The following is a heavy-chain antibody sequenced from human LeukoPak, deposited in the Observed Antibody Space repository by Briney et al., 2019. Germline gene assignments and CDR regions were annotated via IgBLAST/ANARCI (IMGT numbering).Heavy chain of an antibody. CDR1: GYTFTGYY. J-gene: IGHJ4*02. CDR2: INPNSGDT. Sequence: ASVKVSCKASGYTFTGYYMNWVRQAPGQGLEWMGWINPNSGDTHYVQKFQGRVTVTRDTSISTAYMELSRLRSDDTAVYYCARDVANANFDFWGQGTLVTVSS. CDR3: ARDVANANFDF. V-gene: IGHV1-2*02.